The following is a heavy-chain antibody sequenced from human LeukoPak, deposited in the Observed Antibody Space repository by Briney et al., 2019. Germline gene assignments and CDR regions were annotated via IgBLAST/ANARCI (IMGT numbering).Heavy chain of an antibody. D-gene: IGHD6-13*01. CDR3: AKDLGYSGDY. V-gene: IGHV3-33*06. CDR2: IWYDGSNK. Sequence: PGGSLRLSCAASGFTFSSYGMHWVRQAPGKGLEWVAAIWYDGSNKHYADSVKGRFTISRDNSKNTLYLQMNSLRAEDTAVYYCAKDLGYSGDYWGQGTLVTVSS. CDR1: GFTFSSYG. J-gene: IGHJ4*02.